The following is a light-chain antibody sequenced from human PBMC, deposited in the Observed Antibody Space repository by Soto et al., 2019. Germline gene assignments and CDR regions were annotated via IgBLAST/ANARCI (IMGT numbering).Light chain of an antibody. J-gene: IGLJ2*01. CDR1: SSDVGSYNL. CDR3: CSYAGSSTSVI. CDR2: EGS. V-gene: IGLV2-23*01. Sequence: QSVLTQPASVSGSPGQSITISCTGTSSDVGSYNLVSWYQQHPGKAPKLMIYEGSKRPSGVSNRFSGSKSGNTASLTISGLPAGDEADYYCCSYAGSSTSVIFGGGTKLTVL.